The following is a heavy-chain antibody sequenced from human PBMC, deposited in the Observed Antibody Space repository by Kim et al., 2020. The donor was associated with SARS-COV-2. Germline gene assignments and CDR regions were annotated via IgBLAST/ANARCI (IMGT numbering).Heavy chain of an antibody. J-gene: IGHJ1*01. CDR3: ARDLVSFIAVAGLFD. CDR2: ISYDGSNK. V-gene: IGHV3-30-3*01. CDR1: GFTFSSYA. D-gene: IGHD6-19*01. Sequence: GGSLRLSCAASGFTFSSYAMRWVRQAPGKGLEWVAVISYDGSNKYYADSVKGRFTISRDNSKNTLYLQMNSLRAEDTAVYYCARDLVSFIAVAGLFDWG.